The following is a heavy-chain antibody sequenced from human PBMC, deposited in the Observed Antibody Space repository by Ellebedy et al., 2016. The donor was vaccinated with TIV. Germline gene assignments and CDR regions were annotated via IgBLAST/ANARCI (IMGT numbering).Heavy chain of an antibody. D-gene: IGHD2-2*01. CDR1: GFTFSSYA. J-gene: IGHJ3*02. CDR2: ISAGGGST. CDR3: AKGRISSTYDGLDI. Sequence: GGSLRLSXVASGFTFSSYAMSWVRQAPGKGLEWVSAISAGGGSTYFADSVKGRFTISRDNSKNTLYLQMNSLRAEDTAVYYCAKGRISSTYDGLDIWGQGTMVTVSS. V-gene: IGHV3-23*01.